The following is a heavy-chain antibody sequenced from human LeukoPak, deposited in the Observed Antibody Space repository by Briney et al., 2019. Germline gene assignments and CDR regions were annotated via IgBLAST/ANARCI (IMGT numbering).Heavy chain of an antibody. CDR2: IYHSGST. CDR3: TREVRSAWASFDP. D-gene: IGHD1-26*01. Sequence: SGTLSLTCTVSGYSISSGYYWGWIRQPPGKGLEWIGSIYHSGSTYYNPSLKSRLTISPDTSKNQFSLKLTSVTAADTAVYYCTREVRSAWASFDPWGQGTLVIVSS. V-gene: IGHV4-38-2*02. J-gene: IGHJ5*02. CDR1: GYSISSGYY.